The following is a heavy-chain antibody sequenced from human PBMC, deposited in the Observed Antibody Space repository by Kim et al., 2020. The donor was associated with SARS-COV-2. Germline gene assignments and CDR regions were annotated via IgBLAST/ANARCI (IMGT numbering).Heavy chain of an antibody. J-gene: IGHJ6*02. CDR3: ARARAVVAGMDV. CDR2: IYYTGST. CDR1: NGSISSYY. V-gene: IGHV4-59*13. D-gene: IGHD3-22*01. Sequence: SETLSLTCIISNGSISSYYWSWIRQPPGKGLEWIGNIYYTGSTNYNPSLKSRVTISVDASKNQFSLKLSSVTAADTAVYYCARARAVVAGMDVWGQGSTVTVSS.